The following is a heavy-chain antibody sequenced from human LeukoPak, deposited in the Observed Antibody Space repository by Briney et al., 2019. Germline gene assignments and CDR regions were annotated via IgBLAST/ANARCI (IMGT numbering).Heavy chain of an antibody. D-gene: IGHD2-15*01. CDR1: GFTFSSYS. V-gene: IGHV3-48*02. CDR3: AREAAGTFDY. Sequence: RSGGSLRLSSAASGFTFSSYSVNWVRQAPGEGLEWVSYISSSSRTIYYADSVKGRFTISRDNAKNSLYLQMNSLRDEDTAVYYCAREAAGTFDYWGQGTLVTVSS. CDR2: ISSSSRTI. J-gene: IGHJ4*02.